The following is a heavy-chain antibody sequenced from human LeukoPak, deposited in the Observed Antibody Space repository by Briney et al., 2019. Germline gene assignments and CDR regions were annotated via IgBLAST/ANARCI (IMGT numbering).Heavy chain of an antibody. CDR1: GGSMVGYY. Sequence: SETLSLTCPVSGGSMVGYYWSWIRQPPGKGLEWIGYIYYTGTTTYNPSLESRVTISVDTSNSQFSLKLTSATTADTAVYFCARGDYGDYGLPSWYFDVWGRGALVAASS. D-gene: IGHD4-17*01. CDR3: ARGDYGDYGLPSWYFDV. J-gene: IGHJ2*01. V-gene: IGHV4-59*01. CDR2: IYYTGTT.